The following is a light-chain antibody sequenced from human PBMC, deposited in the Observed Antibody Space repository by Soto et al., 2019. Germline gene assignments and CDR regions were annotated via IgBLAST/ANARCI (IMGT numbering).Light chain of an antibody. V-gene: IGLV2-23*01. CDR3: CSRAGSRTYR. Sequence: QPCMTQPVSVSGYPGQSITISCTRTSGDVGSSDLVSWYQQQPGKAPKLLIYEGTQRSSGISTSFHDSKCSSTAPVAISGLKADDADDYYCCSRAGSRTYRFGDAHNVTDL. J-gene: IGLJ1*01. CDR1: SGDVGSSDL. CDR2: EGT.